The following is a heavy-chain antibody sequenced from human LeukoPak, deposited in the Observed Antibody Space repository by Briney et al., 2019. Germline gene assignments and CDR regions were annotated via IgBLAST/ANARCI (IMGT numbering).Heavy chain of an antibody. V-gene: IGHV3-48*01. CDR3: ARGGSSRPDY. J-gene: IGHJ4*02. Sequence: GESLKISCAASGFTFSNYGMNWVRQAPGKGLEWVSYISSGSRTINYADSVKGRFTVSRDKAKNSLYLQMNSLRAEDTAVYYCARGGSSRPDYWGQGTLVTVSS. CDR2: ISSGSRTI. CDR1: GFTFSNYG.